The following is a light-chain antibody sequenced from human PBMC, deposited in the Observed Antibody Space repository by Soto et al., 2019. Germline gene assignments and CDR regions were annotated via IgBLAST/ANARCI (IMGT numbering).Light chain of an antibody. J-gene: IGKJ5*01. Sequence: DIQMTQSPSSVSASVGDRVTITCRASQGISRWLAWYQQKPGKAPKLLIYAASSLHSGVPSRFSGSGSGTDFTLTSSSLQPEDVATYYCQQANSFPITFGQGTRLEIK. CDR1: QGISRW. CDR3: QQANSFPIT. CDR2: AAS. V-gene: IGKV1-12*01.